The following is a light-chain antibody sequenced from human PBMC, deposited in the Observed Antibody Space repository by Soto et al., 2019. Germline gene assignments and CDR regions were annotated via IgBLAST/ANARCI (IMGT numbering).Light chain of an antibody. J-gene: IGLJ3*02. V-gene: IGLV1-47*01. CDR2: RNN. Sequence: QSVLTQPPSASGTPGQRVTISCSGSSSNIGSNYVYWYQQLPGTAPKLLIYRNNQRPSGVPDRFSGSKSGTSAPLAISGLRSEDEADYYCAAWDDSLSGPGVFGGGTKVTVL. CDR3: AAWDDSLSGPGV. CDR1: SSNIGSNY.